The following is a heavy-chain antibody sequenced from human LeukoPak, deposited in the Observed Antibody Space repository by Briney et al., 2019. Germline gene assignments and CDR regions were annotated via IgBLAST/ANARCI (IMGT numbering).Heavy chain of an antibody. J-gene: IGHJ6*02. V-gene: IGHV3-30*18. Sequence: PGGSLRLSCAASGFTFSSYGMHWVRQAPGKGLEWVAVISYDGSNKYYADSVKGRFTISRDNSKNTLYLQMNSLRAEDTAVYYCAKNNYSGYYGMDVWGQGTTVTVSS. D-gene: IGHD4-11*01. CDR3: AKNNYSGYYGMDV. CDR1: GFTFSSYG. CDR2: ISYDGSNK.